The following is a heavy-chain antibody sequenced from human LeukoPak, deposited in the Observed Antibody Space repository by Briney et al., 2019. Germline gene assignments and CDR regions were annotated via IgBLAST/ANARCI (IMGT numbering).Heavy chain of an antibody. Sequence: SVKVSCKASGGTFSSYAISWVRQAPGQGLEWMGRIIPIFGIANYAQKFQGRVTITADKSTSTAYMELSSLRSEDTAVYYCARAQGYYYDSSGYLDYWGQGALVTVSS. CDR3: ARAQGYYYDSSGYLDY. CDR2: IIPIFGIA. CDR1: GGTFSSYA. V-gene: IGHV1-69*04. J-gene: IGHJ4*02. D-gene: IGHD3-22*01.